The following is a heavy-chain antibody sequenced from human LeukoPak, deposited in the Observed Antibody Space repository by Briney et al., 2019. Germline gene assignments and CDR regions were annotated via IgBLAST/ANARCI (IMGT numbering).Heavy chain of an antibody. D-gene: IGHD3-22*01. Sequence: GGSLRLSCAASGFTFSSYSMNWVRQAPGKGLEWISYMSGSSSTIYYADSVKGRFTIPRDNGKNSLYLQMNSLRVEDTAVYYCARATVVISPFDYWGQGMLVTVSS. V-gene: IGHV3-48*04. CDR1: GFTFSSYS. CDR2: MSGSSSTI. CDR3: ARATVVISPFDY. J-gene: IGHJ4*02.